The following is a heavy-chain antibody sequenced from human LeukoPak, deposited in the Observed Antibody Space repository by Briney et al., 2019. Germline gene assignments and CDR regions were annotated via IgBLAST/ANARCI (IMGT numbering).Heavy chain of an antibody. V-gene: IGHV4-59*01. CDR1: GGSISSYY. J-gene: IGHJ4*02. Sequence: PSETLSLTCTVSGGSISSYYWSWIRQPPGKGLEWVGYFYYTGSTNYNPSLKSRVPISVDTSKNQFSLKLSSVTAADTAVYYCAGGRTTIAEYFFDYWGQGTLVTVSS. CDR2: FYYTGST. D-gene: IGHD6-13*01. CDR3: AGGRTTIAEYFFDY.